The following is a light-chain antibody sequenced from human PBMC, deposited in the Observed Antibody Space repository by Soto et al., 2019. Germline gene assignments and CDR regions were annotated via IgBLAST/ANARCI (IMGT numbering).Light chain of an antibody. Sequence: EIVLTQSPGTLSLSPGERATLSCRASQSVSSSYLAWYQQKPGQAPRLLIYGASSRATGIPARFSGSGSGTDFTLTISSLEPEDFAVYYCQQRSNWPWTFGQGTK. V-gene: IGKV3D-20*02. CDR3: QQRSNWPWT. J-gene: IGKJ1*01. CDR2: GAS. CDR1: QSVSSSY.